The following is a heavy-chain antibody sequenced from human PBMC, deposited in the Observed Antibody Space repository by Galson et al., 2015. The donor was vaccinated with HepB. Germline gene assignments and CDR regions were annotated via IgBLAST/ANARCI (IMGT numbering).Heavy chain of an antibody. CDR1: GFTFSSYS. J-gene: IGHJ4*02. Sequence: SLRLSCAASGFTFSSYSMNWVRQAPGKGLEWVSSISSSSSYIYYADSVKGRFTISRDNAKNSLYLQMNSLRAEDTAVYYCARDQTTVTTKFYDYWGQGTLVTVSS. CDR2: ISSSSSYI. D-gene: IGHD4-17*01. CDR3: ARDQTTVTTKFYDY. V-gene: IGHV3-21*01.